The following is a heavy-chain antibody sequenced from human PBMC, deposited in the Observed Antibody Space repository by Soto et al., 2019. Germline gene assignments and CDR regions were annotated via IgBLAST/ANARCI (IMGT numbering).Heavy chain of an antibody. Sequence: ASVKVSCKASGYTFTGYYMHWVRQAPGQGLEWMGWINPNSGGTNYARKFQGWVTMTRDTSISTAYMELSRLRSDDTAVYYCARSGGAAHVYYYYGMDVWGQGTTVTVSS. J-gene: IGHJ6*02. V-gene: IGHV1-2*04. CDR1: GYTFTGYY. CDR2: INPNSGGT. D-gene: IGHD3-16*01. CDR3: ARSGGAAHVYYYYGMDV.